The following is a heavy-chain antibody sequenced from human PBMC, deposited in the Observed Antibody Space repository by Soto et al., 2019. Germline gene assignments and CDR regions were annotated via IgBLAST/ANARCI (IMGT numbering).Heavy chain of an antibody. Sequence: QVRLQESGPGLVKSSETLSLTCTVSGGSISSYYWSWIRQPPGKGLELIGYIHYTGTTEYKPSLKSRLTISVDTSKNHFSLKLTSATAADTAVYYCGRGGWSLDYWGQGTLVTVSS. D-gene: IGHD2-15*01. J-gene: IGHJ4*02. CDR1: GGSISSYY. V-gene: IGHV4-59*01. CDR2: IHYTGTT. CDR3: GRGGWSLDY.